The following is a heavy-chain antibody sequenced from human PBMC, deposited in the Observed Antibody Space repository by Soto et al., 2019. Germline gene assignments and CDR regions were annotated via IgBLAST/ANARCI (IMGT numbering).Heavy chain of an antibody. Sequence: QVQLVQSGAEVKKPGSSVKVSCKASGGTFSSYAISWVRQAPGQGLEWMGIINPSGGSTSYAQKFQGRVTMTRDTSTSTVYMELSSLRSEDTAVYYCARATMIVGGAFDIWGQGTMVTVSS. V-gene: IGHV1-46*01. CDR2: INPSGGST. CDR3: ARATMIVGGAFDI. J-gene: IGHJ3*02. CDR1: GGTFSSYA. D-gene: IGHD3-22*01.